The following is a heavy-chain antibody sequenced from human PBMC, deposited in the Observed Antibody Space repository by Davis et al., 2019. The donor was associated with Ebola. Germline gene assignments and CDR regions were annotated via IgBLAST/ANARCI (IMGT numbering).Heavy chain of an antibody. CDR1: GFTFSSYG. Sequence: GESLKISCAASGFTFSSYGMHWVRQAPGKGLEWVAVISYDGSNKYYADSVKGRFTISRDNSKNTLYLQMDSLGAEDTAVYYCATVRYSSDWYIDYWGQGTLVTVSS. J-gene: IGHJ4*02. CDR3: ATVRYSSDWYIDY. D-gene: IGHD6-13*01. V-gene: IGHV3-30*03. CDR2: ISYDGSNK.